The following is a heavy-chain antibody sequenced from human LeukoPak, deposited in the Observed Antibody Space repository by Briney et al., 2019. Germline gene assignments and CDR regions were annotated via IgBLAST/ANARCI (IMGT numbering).Heavy chain of an antibody. D-gene: IGHD3-22*01. CDR1: GFTFSSYT. J-gene: IGHJ4*02. Sequence: GGSLRLSCSASGFTFSSYTMNWVRQAPGKGLEWVSSISGRSTNIFYADSVKGRFTISRDNAKNSLSLQTNSLRAEDTAVYYCARGLGTTVTNEYYYDSSGYYDGGLDYWGQGTLVTVSS. CDR3: ARGLGTTVTNEYYYDSSGYYDGGLDY. V-gene: IGHV3-21*01. CDR2: ISGRSTNI.